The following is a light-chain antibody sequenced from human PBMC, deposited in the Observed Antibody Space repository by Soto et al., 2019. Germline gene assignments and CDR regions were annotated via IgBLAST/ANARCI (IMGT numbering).Light chain of an antibody. CDR3: QSYDTSLSGSV. CDR2: SNT. CDR1: SSNIGAGYD. J-gene: IGLJ3*02. Sequence: QSVLTQPPSVSGAPGQRVTISCTGSSSNIGAGYDVHWYQQIPGTAPKLLIFSNTNRPSGIPDRFSGSKSGTSASLAITGLQADDEADYYCQSYDTSLSGSVFGGGTQLT. V-gene: IGLV1-40*01.